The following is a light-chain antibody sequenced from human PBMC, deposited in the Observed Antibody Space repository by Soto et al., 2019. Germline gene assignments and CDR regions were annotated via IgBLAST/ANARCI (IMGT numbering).Light chain of an antibody. CDR3: KQYVSPPWT. CDR2: GAS. V-gene: IGKV3-20*01. J-gene: IGKJ1*01. CDR1: QSVRSSY. Sequence: IVLTQSPGTLSLSPGERATLSCRASQSVRSSYLAWYQQRPGQAPRLLIYGASSRATGISDRFSGSGSGTDFPLPIADLKPEDLEENNCKQYVSPPWTFGKGTKLK.